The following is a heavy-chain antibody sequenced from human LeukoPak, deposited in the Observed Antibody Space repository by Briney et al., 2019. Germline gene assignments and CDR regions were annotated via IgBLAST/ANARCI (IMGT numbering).Heavy chain of an antibody. CDR1: GGSISSSSYY. V-gene: IGHV4-39*07. CDR2: IYYSGST. Sequence: SETLSLTCTVSGGSISSSSYYWGWIRQPPGKGLEWIGSIYYSGSTYYNPSLKSRVTISVDTSKNQFSLKLSSVTAADTAVYYCARGDPADYWGQGTLVTVSS. CDR3: ARGDPADY. J-gene: IGHJ4*02.